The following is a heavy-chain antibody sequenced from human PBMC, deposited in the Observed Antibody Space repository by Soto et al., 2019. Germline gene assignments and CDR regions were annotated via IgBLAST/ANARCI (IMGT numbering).Heavy chain of an antibody. CDR2: INHSGST. CDR1: GGSFSGYY. J-gene: IGHJ4*02. Sequence: SETLSLTCAVYGGSFSGYYWSWIRQPPGKGLEWIGEINHSGSTNYNPSLKSRVTISVDTSKSQFSLKLSSVTAADTAVYYCARDKARGYSSGWYNYWGQGTLVTVSS. V-gene: IGHV4-34*01. D-gene: IGHD6-19*01. CDR3: ARDKARGYSSGWYNY.